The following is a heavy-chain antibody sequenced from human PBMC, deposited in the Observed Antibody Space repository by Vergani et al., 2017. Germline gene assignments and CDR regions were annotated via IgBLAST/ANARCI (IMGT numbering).Heavy chain of an antibody. J-gene: IGHJ5*02. CDR1: GGSFSGYY. Sequence: QVQLQQWGAGLLKPSETLSLTCAVYGGSFSGYYWSWIRQPPGKGLEWIGEINHSGSTNYNPSLKSRGTISVDTSKNQFSLKLSSVTAADTAVYYCARGRPPLRYCSSTSCSSWFDPWGQGTLVTVSS. D-gene: IGHD2-2*01. CDR2: INHSGST. CDR3: ARGRPPLRYCSSTSCSSWFDP. V-gene: IGHV4-34*01.